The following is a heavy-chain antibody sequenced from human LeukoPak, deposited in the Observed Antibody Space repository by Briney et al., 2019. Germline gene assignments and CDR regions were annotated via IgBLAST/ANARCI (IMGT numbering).Heavy chain of an antibody. Sequence: SETLSLTCTVSGGSISSYYWSWIRQPPGKGLEWIGYIYYSGSTNDNPSLKSRVTISVDTSKNQFSLKLSSVTAADTAVYYCARGVGVYDILTGYFHGAFDIWGQGTMVTVSS. J-gene: IGHJ3*02. CDR1: GGSISSYY. CDR2: IYYSGST. D-gene: IGHD3-9*01. CDR3: ARGVGVYDILTGYFHGAFDI. V-gene: IGHV4-59*08.